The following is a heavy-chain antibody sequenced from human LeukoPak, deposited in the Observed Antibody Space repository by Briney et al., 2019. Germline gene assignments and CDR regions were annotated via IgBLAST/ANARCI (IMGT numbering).Heavy chain of an antibody. CDR1: GFTFRSYD. Sequence: GGSLRLSCAASGFTFRSYDMNWVPQAPGKGLEGVSYINTISSTKYYADSVKGRFTISRDNAKNSLSLQMNSLRDEDTAVYYCARGKIGYYYGDYDGYWGQGTLVTVSS. CDR2: INTISSTK. D-gene: IGHD4-17*01. V-gene: IGHV3-48*02. J-gene: IGHJ4*02. CDR3: ARGKIGYYYGDYDGY.